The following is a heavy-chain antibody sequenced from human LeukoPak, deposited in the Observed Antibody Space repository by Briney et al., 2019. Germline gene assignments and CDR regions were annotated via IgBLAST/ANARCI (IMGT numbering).Heavy chain of an antibody. CDR2: IYYSGST. V-gene: IGHV4-39*01. D-gene: IGHD1/OR15-1a*01. CDR3: ARGRRNMPYYYYGMDV. CDR1: GGSISSSSYY. J-gene: IGHJ6*02. Sequence: SETLSLTCTVSGGSISSSSYYWGWIRQPPGKGLEWIGSIYYSGSTYYNPSLKSRVTISVDTSKNQFSLKLSSVTAADTAVYYCARGRRNMPYYYYGMDVWGQGTTVTVSS.